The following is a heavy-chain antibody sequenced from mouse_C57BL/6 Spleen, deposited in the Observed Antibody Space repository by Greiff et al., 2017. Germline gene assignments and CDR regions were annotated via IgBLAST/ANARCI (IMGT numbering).Heavy chain of an antibody. J-gene: IGHJ3*01. CDR2: IDPSDSST. V-gene: IGHV1-50*01. D-gene: IGHD2-12*01. CDR3: ARQDDGGD. CDR1: GYTFTSYW. Sequence: VQLQQPGAELVKPGASVKLSCKASGYTFTSYWLQWVKQRPGQGLEWIGEIDPSDSSTNYNQKFKGKATLTVDTSSSTAYMQLSTLTSEDSAVYYCARQDDGGDWGQGTLVTVSA.